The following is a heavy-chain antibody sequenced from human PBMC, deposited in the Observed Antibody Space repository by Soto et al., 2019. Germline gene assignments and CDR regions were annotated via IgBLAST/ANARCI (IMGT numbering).Heavy chain of an antibody. CDR3: ARDPHAAAGPFDY. Sequence: PSETLSLTCTVSGGSISSGGYYWSWIRQHPGKGLEWIGYIYYSGSTYYNPSLKSRVTISVDTSKNQFSLKLSSVTAADTAVYYCARDPHAAAGPFDYWGQGTLVTVS. J-gene: IGHJ4*02. V-gene: IGHV4-31*03. CDR1: GGSISSGGYY. D-gene: IGHD6-13*01. CDR2: IYYSGST.